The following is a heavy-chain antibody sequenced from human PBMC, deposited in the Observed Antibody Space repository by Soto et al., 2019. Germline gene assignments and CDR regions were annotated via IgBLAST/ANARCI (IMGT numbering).Heavy chain of an antibody. CDR1: GXSLNTYH. Sequence: XTLSLQSTVSGXSLNTYHWSWIRQPAGKGLEWIGHVHSSGSTNYNPYLKSRVTMSVGTSKDKFSLRPMSVKPAETAVYSCARDQGVAAAGMTWFDPWGQGSRGTLS. CDR2: VHSSGST. D-gene: IGHD6-13*01. CDR3: ARDQGVAAAGMTWFDP. J-gene: IGHJ5*02. V-gene: IGHV4-4*07.